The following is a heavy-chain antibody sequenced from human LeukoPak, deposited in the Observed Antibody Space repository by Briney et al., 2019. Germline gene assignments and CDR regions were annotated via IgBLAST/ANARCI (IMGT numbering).Heavy chain of an antibody. J-gene: IGHJ6*03. V-gene: IGHV1-18*01. CDR2: IGAYNGNT. CDR1: GYTFTSYG. D-gene: IGHD6-13*01. Sequence: ASVKVSCKASGYTFTSYGISWVRQAPGQGLGLMGWIGAYNGNTNYAQKLQGRVTMTTDTSTSPAYMELSRLTSDDTAVYYCARESGTGDYYYMDVWGKGTTVTVSS. CDR3: ARESGTGDYYYMDV.